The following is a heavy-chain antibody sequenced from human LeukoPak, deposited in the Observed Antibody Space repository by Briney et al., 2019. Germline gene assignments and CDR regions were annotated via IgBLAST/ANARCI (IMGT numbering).Heavy chain of an antibody. J-gene: IGHJ4*02. V-gene: IGHV1-24*01. CDR3: ATEGGE. CDR1: GDTLTEVS. D-gene: IGHD3-16*01. CDR2: FDSEEGET. Sequence: ASVKVSCKVSGDTLTEVSIHWVRQAPGKGLEWMGGFDSEEGETIYAQKFQGRVTMTEDTSTNTAYMELRSLISEDTAVCDCATEGGEWGQGTLVTVSS.